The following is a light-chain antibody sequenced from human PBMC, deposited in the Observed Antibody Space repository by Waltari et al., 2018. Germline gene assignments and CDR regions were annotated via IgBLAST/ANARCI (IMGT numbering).Light chain of an antibody. CDR1: SSDVGGYNY. V-gene: IGLV2-14*01. CDR3: SSYTSSSTPYV. Sequence: QSALTQPASVSGSPGQSITISCTGTSSDVGGYNYVYWYQQHPGKAPKLMIYDVSNRPSGVSNRFSGYKSGNTASLTISGLQAEDEADYYCSSYTSSSTPYVFGTGTKVTVL. CDR2: DVS. J-gene: IGLJ1*01.